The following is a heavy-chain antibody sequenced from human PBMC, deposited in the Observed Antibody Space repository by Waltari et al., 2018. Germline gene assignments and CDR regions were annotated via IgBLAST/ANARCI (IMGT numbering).Heavy chain of an antibody. V-gene: IGHV3-30-3*01. CDR2: ISYDGSNK. CDR1: GFTFSTYP. CDR3: ARDRRSSSWYGSINY. D-gene: IGHD6-13*01. J-gene: IGHJ4*02. Sequence: QVQLVESGGGVVQPGRSLRLSCVASGFTFSTYPMHWVRQAPGKGLEWVAVISYDGSNKYYADSVKGRFTISRDNSKNTLYLLMNILRDEDTAVYYCARDRRSSSWYGSINYWGQGTLVTVSS.